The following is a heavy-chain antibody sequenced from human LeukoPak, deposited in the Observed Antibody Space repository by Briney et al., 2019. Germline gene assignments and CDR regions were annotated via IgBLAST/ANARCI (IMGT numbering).Heavy chain of an antibody. CDR3: TRDGGLRYADY. CDR2: ICSTGSTI. Sequence: PGGSLRLSRAPSVLTLSGYEMKWVRQAPRRGVEGVSYICSTGSTIYYADSVKGRFTISRDNAKNSLYMPMNSLAADDTAGYYCTRDGGLRYADYWGQGTLVTVSS. V-gene: IGHV3-48*03. CDR1: VLTLSGYE. D-gene: IGHD4-17*01. J-gene: IGHJ4*02.